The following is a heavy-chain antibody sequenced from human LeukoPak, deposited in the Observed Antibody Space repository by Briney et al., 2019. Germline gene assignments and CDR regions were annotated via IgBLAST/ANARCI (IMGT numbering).Heavy chain of an antibody. CDR3: EKGWFGTVGDY. D-gene: IGHD3-10*01. CDR1: GFTFSSYA. Sequence: GGSLRLSCAASGFTFSSYAMSWVRQAPGKGLEWVSVISGSGDNIIYADSLKGRFTISRDNSKSILYLQMNSLRAEDTAVYYCEKGWFGTVGDYWGQGTLVTVSS. V-gene: IGHV3-23*01. J-gene: IGHJ4*02. CDR2: ISGSGDNI.